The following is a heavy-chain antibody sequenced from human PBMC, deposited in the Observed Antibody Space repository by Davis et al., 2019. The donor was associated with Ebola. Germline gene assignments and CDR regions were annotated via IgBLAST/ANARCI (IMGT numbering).Heavy chain of an antibody. CDR2: ISGSGGST. D-gene: IGHD3-3*01. Sequence: PGGSLRLSCTDSVITFSSYAMTWVRQAPGKGLEWVSAISGSGGSTYYADSVKGRFTISRDNSKKTLYLQMNSLRAEDTAVYYCARDRWEDDFWSGYWDYWGQGTLVTVSS. J-gene: IGHJ4*02. V-gene: IGHV3-23*01. CDR1: VITFSSYA. CDR3: ARDRWEDDFWSGYWDY.